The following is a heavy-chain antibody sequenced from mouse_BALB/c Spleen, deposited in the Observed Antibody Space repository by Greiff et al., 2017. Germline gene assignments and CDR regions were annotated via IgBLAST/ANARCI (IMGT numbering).Heavy chain of an antibody. J-gene: IGHJ4*01. CDR1: GYAFSSSW. CDR3: ARGGSTMITTFMDY. CDR2: IYPGDGDT. Sequence: VQLQQSGPELVKPGASVKISCKASGYAFSSSWMNWVKQRPGQGLEWIGRIYPGDGDTNYNGKFKGKATLTADKSSSTAYMQLSSLTSVDSAVYFCARGGSTMITTFMDYWGQGTSVTVSS. D-gene: IGHD2-4*01. V-gene: IGHV1-82*01.